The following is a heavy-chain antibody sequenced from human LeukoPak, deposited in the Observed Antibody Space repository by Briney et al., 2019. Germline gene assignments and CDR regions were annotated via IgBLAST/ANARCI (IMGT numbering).Heavy chain of an antibody. CDR3: TTDTDYYDSSGYYPIDY. D-gene: IGHD3-22*01. J-gene: IGHJ4*02. V-gene: IGHV3-15*01. CDR2: IKSKTDGGTT. CDR1: GFTFSNAW. Sequence: GGSLRLSCAASGFTFSNAWMSWVRQAPGKGLEWVGRIKSKTDGGTTDYAAPVEGRFTISRDDSKNTLYLQMNSLKTEDTAVYYCTTDTDYYDSSGYYPIDYWGQGTLVTVSS.